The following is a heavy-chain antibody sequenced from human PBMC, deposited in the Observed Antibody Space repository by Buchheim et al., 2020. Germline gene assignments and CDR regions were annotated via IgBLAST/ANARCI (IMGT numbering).Heavy chain of an antibody. V-gene: IGHV1-2*06. J-gene: IGHJ4*02. CDR2: LNPTSGGT. Sequence: QVQLVQSGAAVKKPGASVKVSCKASGYIFSDYNMQWVRQTPGQGLEWMGRLNPTSGGTDYAQKFRGRVTMTRDTSISTAYMELSSLTSDDTAVYYCARWYFDSRGRGFDYWGQGTL. CDR1: GYIFSDYN. D-gene: IGHD3-22*01. CDR3: ARWYFDSRGRGFDY.